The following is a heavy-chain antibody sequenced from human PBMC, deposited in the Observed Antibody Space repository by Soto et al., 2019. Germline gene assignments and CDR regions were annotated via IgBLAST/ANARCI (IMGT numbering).Heavy chain of an antibody. CDR1: GGIFNTYA. CDR3: TRGTGMSHSWYADS. D-gene: IGHD6-13*01. J-gene: IGHJ5*02. CDR2: IIPIFGTA. Sequence: GASVKVSCKASGGIFNTYALSWVRQAPGQGLEWMGGIIPIFGTANYAQKFQGSVTITADESTNTTYMELSSLRSDDTAVYYCTRGTGMSHSWYADSWGQGTRVTVSS. V-gene: IGHV1-69*13.